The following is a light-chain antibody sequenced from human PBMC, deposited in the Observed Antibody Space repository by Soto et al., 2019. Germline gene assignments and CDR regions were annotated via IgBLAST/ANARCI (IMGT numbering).Light chain of an antibody. J-gene: IGLJ1*01. CDR2: VNS. Sequence: QSALTQPASVSGSPGQSITISCTGTSSDVGDYKYVSWYQQHPDKAPKLIIFVNSNRPSGVSTRFSGSKSGNTASLTISGLQAEHEADYYCSSYTSSDTPYVFGTGTKVTVL. V-gene: IGLV2-14*01. CDR1: SSDVGDYKY. CDR3: SSYTSSDTPYV.